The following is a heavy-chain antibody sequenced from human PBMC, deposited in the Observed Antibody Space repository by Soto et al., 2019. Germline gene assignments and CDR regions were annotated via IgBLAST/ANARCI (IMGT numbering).Heavy chain of an antibody. Sequence: GGSLRLCCAASGFTFSNAWMNWVRQAPGRGLEWVGRIKSKTDGGTTDYAAPVKGRFTISRDDSKNTLYLQMNSLKTEDTAVYYCTTTRQIQLWPLYWGQGTLVTVSS. V-gene: IGHV3-15*07. CDR3: TTTRQIQLWPLY. CDR1: GFTFSNAW. D-gene: IGHD5-18*01. CDR2: IKSKTDGGTT. J-gene: IGHJ4*02.